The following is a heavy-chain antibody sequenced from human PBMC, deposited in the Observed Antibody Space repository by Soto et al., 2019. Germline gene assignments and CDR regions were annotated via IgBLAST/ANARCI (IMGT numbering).Heavy chain of an antibody. J-gene: IGHJ4*02. CDR3: DSAVAGTFH. Sequence: GGSLRLSCAASGFTFNSYGMHWVRQAPGKGLEWVALISYDGSDKYYPDSVKGRFTISRDNSKNTLYLQMNSLRAEDTAVYYCDSAVAGTFHWGQGT. D-gene: IGHD6-19*01. V-gene: IGHV3-30*03. CDR2: ISYDGSDK. CDR1: GFTFNSYG.